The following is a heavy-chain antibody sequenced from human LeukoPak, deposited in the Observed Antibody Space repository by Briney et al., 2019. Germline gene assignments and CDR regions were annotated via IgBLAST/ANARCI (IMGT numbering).Heavy chain of an antibody. CDR3: AKPDDAFDI. Sequence: GGSLGLSCAASGFTFSSYGMHWVRQAPGKGLEWVAVISYDGSNKYYADSVKGRFTISRDNSKNTLYLQMNSLRAEDTAVYYCAKPDDAFDIWGQGTMVTVSS. J-gene: IGHJ3*02. CDR1: GFTFSSYG. CDR2: ISYDGSNK. V-gene: IGHV3-30*18.